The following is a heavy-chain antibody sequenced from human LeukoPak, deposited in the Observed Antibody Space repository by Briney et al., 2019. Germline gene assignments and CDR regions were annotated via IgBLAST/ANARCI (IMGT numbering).Heavy chain of an antibody. J-gene: IGHJ4*02. D-gene: IGHD2-8*01. CDR3: ARVSTYCTNGVCQQNFDY. Sequence: SETLFLTCAVYGGSFSGYYWSWIRQPPGKGLEWIGEINHSGSTNYNPSLKSRVTISVDTSKNHFSLKLSSVTAADTAVYYCARVSTYCTNGVCQQNFDYWGQGTLVTVSS. CDR1: GGSFSGYY. V-gene: IGHV4-34*01. CDR2: INHSGST.